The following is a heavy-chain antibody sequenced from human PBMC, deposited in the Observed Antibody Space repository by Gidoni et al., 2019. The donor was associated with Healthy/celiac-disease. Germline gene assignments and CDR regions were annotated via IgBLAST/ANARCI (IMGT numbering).Heavy chain of an antibody. CDR2: IYYSGRT. Sequence: QVQLQESGPGLVKPSQTLSLTCTVSGGSISSGNYSWRWIRQPPGKGLEWIGYIYYSGRTYYNPSLKSRVTISGDTSKNQFSLKLSSVTAADTAVYYCARDSSGYALVDYWGQGTLVTVSS. CDR1: GGSISSGNYS. D-gene: IGHD3-22*01. V-gene: IGHV4-30-4*01. CDR3: ARDSSGYALVDY. J-gene: IGHJ4*02.